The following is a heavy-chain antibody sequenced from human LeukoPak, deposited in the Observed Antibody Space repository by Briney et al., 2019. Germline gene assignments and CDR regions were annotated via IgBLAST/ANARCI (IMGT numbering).Heavy chain of an antibody. V-gene: IGHV3-30*18. CDR1: GFTFSSYV. J-gene: IGHJ4*02. Sequence: GGSLRLSCAASGFTFSSYVMHWVRQAPGKGLEWVAFISYDGSNKYYADSVKGRFTISRDNSKNTLYLQMNSLRAEDTAVYYCAKAGRDYWGQGTLVTVSS. CDR3: AKAGRDY. CDR2: ISYDGSNK.